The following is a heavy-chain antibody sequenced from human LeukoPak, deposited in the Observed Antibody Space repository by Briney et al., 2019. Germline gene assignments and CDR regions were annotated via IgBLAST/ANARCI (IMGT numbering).Heavy chain of an antibody. V-gene: IGHV3-49*04. CDR1: GFIFGDYN. J-gene: IGHJ4*02. CDR2: IRAKIHDGTT. D-gene: IGHD3-10*01. CDR3: SRGQKDPYGPEFDY. Sequence: GGSLRLSCTTSGFIFGDYNMNWVRQAPGKGLEWVGYIRAKIHDGTTDFAASVKGRFTISRDDSKSIAYLQMTSLKSEDTAVYYCSRGQKDPYGPEFDYWGQGTPVTVSS.